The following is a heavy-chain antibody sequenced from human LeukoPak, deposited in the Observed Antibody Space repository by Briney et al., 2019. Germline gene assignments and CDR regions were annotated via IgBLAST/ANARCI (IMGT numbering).Heavy chain of an antibody. V-gene: IGHV3-11*01. D-gene: IGHD3-22*01. J-gene: IGHJ4*02. CDR1: GFTFSDYY. CDR3: ARAEGKYYYDSSGYSY. CDR2: ISSSDSTI. Sequence: GGSLRLSCAASGFTFSDYYMSWLRQAPGKGLEWVSYISSSDSTIYYADSVKGRFTISRDNAKNSLYLQMNSLRAEDTAVYYCARAEGKYYYDSSGYSYWGQGTLVTVSS.